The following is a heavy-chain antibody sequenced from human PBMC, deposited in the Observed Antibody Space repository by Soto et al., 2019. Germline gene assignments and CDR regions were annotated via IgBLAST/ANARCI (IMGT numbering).Heavy chain of an antibody. Sequence: PSETLSLTCAVYGGSFSGYYWSWIRQPPGKGLEWIGEINHSGSTNYNPSLKSRVIISVDTSKNQFSLKVSSVTAADTAGYYCARTRGYCINGVCYRYWGQGTQVTVSS. D-gene: IGHD2-8*01. CDR2: INHSGST. CDR3: ARTRGYCINGVCYRY. V-gene: IGHV4-34*01. J-gene: IGHJ4*02. CDR1: GGSFSGYY.